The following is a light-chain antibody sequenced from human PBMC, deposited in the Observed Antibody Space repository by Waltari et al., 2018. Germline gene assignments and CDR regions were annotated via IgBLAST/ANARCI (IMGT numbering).Light chain of an antibody. CDR1: SGHINNV. CDR2: VNSDGSH. CDR3: QTGGHGTWV. V-gene: IGLV4-69*01. Sequence: QLVLTQSPSASASLGASVKLTCTLSSGHINNVIAWLQQRPEKGPRYLMKVNSDGSHNKGDGVPGRFAGSGSGAERYLSISSLQSEDEADYICQTGGHGTWVFGGGTKLTVL. J-gene: IGLJ3*02.